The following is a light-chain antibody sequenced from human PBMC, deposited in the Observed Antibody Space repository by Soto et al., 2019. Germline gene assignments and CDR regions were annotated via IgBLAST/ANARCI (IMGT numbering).Light chain of an antibody. CDR3: QQYNNWPPWT. Sequence: XAXLSCRASQXXXSNXAWSQQKPGPAPRLLIYGASTRATGIPARFSGXXSGTXFTLTISSLQSEDFAVYYCQQYNNWPPWTFGQGTKVEIK. CDR1: QXXXSN. J-gene: IGKJ1*01. V-gene: IGKV3-15*01. CDR2: GAS.